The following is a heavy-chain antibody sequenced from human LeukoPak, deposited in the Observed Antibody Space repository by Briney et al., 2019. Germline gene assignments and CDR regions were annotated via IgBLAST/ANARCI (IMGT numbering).Heavy chain of an antibody. D-gene: IGHD3-10*01. J-gene: IGHJ4*02. CDR3: ARIEAYYGSGSYYNGDY. CDR1: GGSISSGGYS. CDR2: IYHSGST. Sequence: SETLSLTCAVSGGSISSGGYSWSWIRQPPGKGLEWIGYIYHSGSTYYNPSLKSRVTISVDRSKNQFSLKLSSVTAADTAVYYCARIEAYYGSGSYYNGDYWGQGTLVTVSS. V-gene: IGHV4-30-2*01.